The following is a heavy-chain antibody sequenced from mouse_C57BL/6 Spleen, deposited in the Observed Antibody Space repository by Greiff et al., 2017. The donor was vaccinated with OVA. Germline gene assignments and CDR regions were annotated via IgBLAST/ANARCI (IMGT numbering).Heavy chain of an antibody. D-gene: IGHD2-5*01. CDR1: GYAFSSSW. J-gene: IGHJ3*01. CDR2: IYPGDGAT. V-gene: IGHV1-82*01. CDR3: ANPYYSNYWFAY. Sequence: VQLQQSGPELVKPGASVKISCKASGYAFSSSWMNWVKQRPGKGLEWIGRIYPGDGATNYNGKFKGKATLTADKSSSTAYMQHSSLTSEDSAVYFCANPYYSNYWFAYWGQGTLVTVSA.